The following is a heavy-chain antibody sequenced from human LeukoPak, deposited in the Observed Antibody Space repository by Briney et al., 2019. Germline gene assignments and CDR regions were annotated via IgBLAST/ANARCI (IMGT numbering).Heavy chain of an antibody. Sequence: ASVKVSCKASGGTFSSYAISWVRQAPGQGLEWMGWINPNSGGTNYAQKFQGRVTMTRDTSISTAYMELSRLRSDDTAVYYCASARGAAAPIWGQGTVVTVSS. CDR2: INPNSGGT. V-gene: IGHV1-2*02. J-gene: IGHJ3*02. CDR3: ASARGAAAPI. CDR1: GGTFSSYA. D-gene: IGHD6-13*01.